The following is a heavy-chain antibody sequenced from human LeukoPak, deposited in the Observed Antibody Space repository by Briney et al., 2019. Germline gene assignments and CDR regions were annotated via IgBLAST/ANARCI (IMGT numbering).Heavy chain of an antibody. V-gene: IGHV1-18*04. CDR2: ISGSNGYT. CDR3: ARGPSGGNANYFDP. CDR1: DHTFINDG. D-gene: IGHD2-8*02. Sequence: ASVKVSCKAFDHTFINDGISWLGQPPGQGLEWVGWISGSNGYTNFGQRVQGRLTMTTDTSTSTAYMELRSLKFDDTAIYYCARGPSGGNANYFDPWGQGTLVTVSS. J-gene: IGHJ5*02.